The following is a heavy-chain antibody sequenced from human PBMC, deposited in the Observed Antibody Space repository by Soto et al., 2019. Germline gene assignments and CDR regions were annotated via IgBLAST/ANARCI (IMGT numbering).Heavy chain of an antibody. CDR1: GGTFSSYT. CDR2: IIPILGIA. V-gene: IGHV1-69*02. Sequence: SVKVSCKASGGTFSSYTISWVRQAPGQGLERMGRIIPILGIANYAQKFQGRVTITADKSTSTAYMELSSLRSEDTAVYYCAGCSSTSCYYYYYMDVWGKGTTVTVSS. D-gene: IGHD2-2*01. CDR3: AGCSSTSCYYYYYMDV. J-gene: IGHJ6*03.